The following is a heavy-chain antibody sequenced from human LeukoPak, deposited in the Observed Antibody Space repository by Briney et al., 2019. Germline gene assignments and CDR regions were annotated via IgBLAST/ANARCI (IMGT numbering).Heavy chain of an antibody. D-gene: IGHD2-2*02. CDR1: GYTFTGHY. Sequence: ASVKVSCKASGYTFTGHYMHWVRQTPGQGLEWMGWINPNSGGTNYAQKFQGRVTMTRDTSISTAYMELSRLRSDDTAVYYCARDTPYCSSTSCYTVGNYYYGMDVWGQGTTVTVSS. V-gene: IGHV1-2*02. CDR2: INPNSGGT. J-gene: IGHJ6*02. CDR3: ARDTPYCSSTSCYTVGNYYYGMDV.